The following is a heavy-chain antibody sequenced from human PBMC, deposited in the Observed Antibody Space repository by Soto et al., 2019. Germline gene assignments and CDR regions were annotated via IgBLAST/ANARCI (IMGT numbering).Heavy chain of an antibody. CDR2: TRNKANSYTT. D-gene: IGHD3-16*01. V-gene: IGHV3-72*01. CDR3: ARDTGGSYDY. CDR1: GFTFSDYY. Sequence: EVQLVESGGGLVQPGGSLRLSCAASGFTFSDYYMDWVRQVPGKGLEWVGRTRNKANSYTTEYAASVRGRFSISRDDLKDSMYLQMYSLKTADTAVYYCARDTGGSYDYWGQGALVTVSS. J-gene: IGHJ4*02.